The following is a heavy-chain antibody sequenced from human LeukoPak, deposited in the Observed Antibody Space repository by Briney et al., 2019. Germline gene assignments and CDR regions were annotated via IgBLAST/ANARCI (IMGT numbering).Heavy chain of an antibody. D-gene: IGHD5-18*01. Sequence: GGSLRLSCAASGFTFNYYAMSWVRQAPGKGLEWVSGISDNEGSTYYTDSVKGRFTISRDNTKNTVYLQMNNLRPDDAAVYFCARHDSFIPYWGQGTLVTVSS. CDR1: GFTFNYYA. V-gene: IGHV3-23*01. J-gene: IGHJ4*02. CDR2: ISDNEGST. CDR3: ARHDSFIPY.